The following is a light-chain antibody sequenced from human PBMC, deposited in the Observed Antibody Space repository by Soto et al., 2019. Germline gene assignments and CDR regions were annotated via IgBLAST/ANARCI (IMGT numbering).Light chain of an antibody. CDR2: AAS. Sequence: EIVLTQSPGTLSLSPGERATLSCRPSQSVSSSHLAWYQQKPGQAPRLLIYAASTRATGIPDRFSGSGSGTDFTITISRLEPEDFAIYYCQQCGSLPLTFGQGTKVEI. J-gene: IGKJ1*01. V-gene: IGKV3-20*01. CDR3: QQCGSLPLT. CDR1: QSVSSSH.